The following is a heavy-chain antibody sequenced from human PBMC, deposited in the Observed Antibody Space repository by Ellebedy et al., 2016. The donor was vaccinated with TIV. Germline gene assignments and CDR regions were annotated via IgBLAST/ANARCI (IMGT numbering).Heavy chain of an antibody. CDR1: GYTFTSYG. CDR3: ARDNTVGGTNWFDP. Sequence: AASVKVSCKTSGYTFTSYGVSWVRQAPGQGLEWMGWISGLNGKTKYARTVQGRVTLTTETAARTVYIELTSLRSDDTAVYYCARDNTVGGTNWFDPWGQGTLVIVSS. V-gene: IGHV1-18*01. CDR2: ISGLNGKT. J-gene: IGHJ5*02. D-gene: IGHD6-19*01.